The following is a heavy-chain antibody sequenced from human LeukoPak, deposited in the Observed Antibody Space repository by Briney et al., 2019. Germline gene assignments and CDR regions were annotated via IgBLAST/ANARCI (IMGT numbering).Heavy chain of an antibody. CDR1: GFTFSSYG. J-gene: IGHJ4*02. V-gene: IGHV3-30*18. CDR3: AKDGNLLSLPSLPYYFDY. Sequence: PGGSLRLSCAASGFTFSSYGMHWVRQAPGKGLEWVAVISYDGSNKYYADSVKSRFTISRDNSKNTLYLQMNSLRAEDTAVYYCAKDGNLLSLPSLPYYFDYWGQGTLVTVSS. D-gene: IGHD1-26*01. CDR2: ISYDGSNK.